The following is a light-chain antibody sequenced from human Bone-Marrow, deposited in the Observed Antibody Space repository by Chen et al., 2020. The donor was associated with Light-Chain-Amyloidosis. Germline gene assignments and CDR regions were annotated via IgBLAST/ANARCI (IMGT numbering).Light chain of an antibody. CDR3: CSYAGLYTLV. Sequence: QSALTQPPSVSGSPGQSITISRAGTSSDVGNYNLVSWYQQHPGKAPKLIVYEVTKRPSGVSTRFSGSKSGNTASLTISGLQAEDEAHYYCCSYAGLYTLVFGGGTKLSVV. CDR1: SSDVGNYNL. J-gene: IGLJ2*01. V-gene: IGLV2-23*02. CDR2: EVT.